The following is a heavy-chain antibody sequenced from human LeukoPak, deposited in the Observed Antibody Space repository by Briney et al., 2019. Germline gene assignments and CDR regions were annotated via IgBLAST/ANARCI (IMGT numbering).Heavy chain of an antibody. J-gene: IGHJ4*02. V-gene: IGHV3-21*01. CDR3: ARGSDTYYYDSSGAYYFDY. Sequence: GGSLRLSCAASGFTFSSYSMNWVRQAPGKGLEWVSSISSSSSYIYYADSVKGRFTISRDKAKNSLYLQMNSLRAEDTAVYYCARGSDTYYYDSSGAYYFDYWGQGTLVTVSS. CDR1: GFTFSSYS. D-gene: IGHD3-22*01. CDR2: ISSSSSYI.